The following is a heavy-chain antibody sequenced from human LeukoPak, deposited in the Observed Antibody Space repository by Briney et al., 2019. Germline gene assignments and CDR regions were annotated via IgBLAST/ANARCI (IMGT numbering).Heavy chain of an antibody. J-gene: IGHJ4*02. D-gene: IGHD3-10*01. CDR1: GGSIGSIVDY. CDR3: ERLLFLYGSFDY. CDR2: VYYTGST. Sequence: SETLSLTCTVCGGSIGSIVDYCAYIRQPPGKGLEWIGSVYYTGSTYFNPSLKSRVTISLDTPENPFSLKLSSVTATDTAVYYCERLLFLYGSFDYWGQGTLVTVSS. V-gene: IGHV4-39*01.